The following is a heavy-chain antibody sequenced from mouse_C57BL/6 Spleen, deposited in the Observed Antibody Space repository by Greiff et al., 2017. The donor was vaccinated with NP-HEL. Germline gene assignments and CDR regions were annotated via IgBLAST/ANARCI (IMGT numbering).Heavy chain of an antibody. CDR2: INYDGSST. D-gene: IGHD1-1*01. V-gene: IGHV5-16*01. CDR1: GFTFSDYY. Sequence: EVMLVESEGGLVQPGSSMKLSCTASGFTFSDYYMAWVRQVPEKGLEWVANINYDGSSTYYLDSLKSRFIISRDNAKNILYLQMSSLKSEDTATDYCARVNYYGSSYGFAYWGQGTLVTVSA. J-gene: IGHJ3*01. CDR3: ARVNYYGSSYGFAY.